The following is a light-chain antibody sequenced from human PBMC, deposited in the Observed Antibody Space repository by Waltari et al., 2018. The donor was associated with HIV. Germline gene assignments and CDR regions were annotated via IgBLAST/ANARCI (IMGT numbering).Light chain of an antibody. CDR2: DTE. Sequence: QSVLTQPPSVSAAPGQKVTISCSGNSSNIGNNFVSWYQQFPGTAPQLLIYDTEKLPAGIPERFSGSKSGTSATLGITGLQTGDEAVYYCGTWDSSLSAGVFGGGTKVTVL. V-gene: IGLV1-51*01. J-gene: IGLJ3*02. CDR1: SSNIGNNF. CDR3: GTWDSSLSAGV.